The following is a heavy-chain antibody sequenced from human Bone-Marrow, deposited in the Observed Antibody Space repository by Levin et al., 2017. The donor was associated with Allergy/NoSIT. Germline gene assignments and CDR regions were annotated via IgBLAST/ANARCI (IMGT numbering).Heavy chain of an antibody. Sequence: HPGGSLRLSCAASGFTFTSYSLHWVRQAPGKGLEWVAVISFDGNNRYYRDSVKGRFTISRDNSKNTVYLQMKSLREDDTALYYCARDPQDYDYIWVAYYYGLDAWGQGTTVSVSS. D-gene: IGHD3-16*01. CDR3: ARDPQDYDYIWVAYYYGLDA. V-gene: IGHV3-30*04. CDR2: ISFDGNNR. CDR1: GFTFTSYS. J-gene: IGHJ6*02.